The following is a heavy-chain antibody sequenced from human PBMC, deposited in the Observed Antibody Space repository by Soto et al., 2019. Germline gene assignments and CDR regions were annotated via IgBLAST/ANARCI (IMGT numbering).Heavy chain of an antibody. D-gene: IGHD5-18*01. CDR3: AKDIVRYTYGDCDY. J-gene: IGHJ4*02. Sequence: QVQLVESGGAVGQPGKSLRLSCAASGFTFNTYGMYWVRQAPGKGLEWVAAISYDGSNKYHADSVKGRFTICRDNSKNTLYLQMNSLRVEDTAEYYCAKDIVRYTYGDCDYWGQGALVTVSS. CDR1: GFTFNTYG. CDR2: ISYDGSNK. V-gene: IGHV3-30*18.